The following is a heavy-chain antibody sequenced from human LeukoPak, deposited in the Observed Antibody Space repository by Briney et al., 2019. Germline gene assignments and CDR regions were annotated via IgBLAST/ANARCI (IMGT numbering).Heavy chain of an antibody. CDR2: INSDGSST. J-gene: IGHJ3*02. CDR3: AREIGYYYDSSSYYRPSDAFDI. D-gene: IGHD3-22*01. CDR1: GFTFSSYW. Sequence: GGSLRLSCAASGFTFSSYWMHWVRQAPGKGLVWVSRINSDGSSTSYADSVKGRFTISRDNAKNTLYLQMNSLRAEDTAVYYCAREIGYYYDSSSYYRPSDAFDIWGQGTMVTVSS. V-gene: IGHV3-74*01.